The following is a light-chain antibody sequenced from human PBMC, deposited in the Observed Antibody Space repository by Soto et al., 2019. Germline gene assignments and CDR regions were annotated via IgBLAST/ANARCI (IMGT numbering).Light chain of an antibody. CDR3: AAWDDSLNVV. V-gene: IGLV1-44*01. Sequence: QSVLTQPPSASGTPGQRVTMSCSGSSSNIGSNTVNWYQQLPGTAPKLLIYSNNQRPSGVPDRFSGSKSGTSASLAISGLQSEDEAEYYCAAWDDSLNVVFGGGTKVTVL. CDR2: SNN. J-gene: IGLJ3*02. CDR1: SSNIGSNT.